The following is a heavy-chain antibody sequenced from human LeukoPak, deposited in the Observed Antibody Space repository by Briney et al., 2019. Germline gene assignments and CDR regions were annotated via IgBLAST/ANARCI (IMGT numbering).Heavy chain of an antibody. D-gene: IGHD3-10*01. CDR1: GFTFSSYA. J-gene: IGHJ4*02. V-gene: IGHV3-23*01. CDR3: AKENHYYGSGSPFDY. CDR2: ISGSGGST. Sequence: GGSLRLACAASGFTFSSYAMSWVRQAPGKGLEWVSAISGSGGSTYYADSVKGRFTISRDNSKNTLYLQMNSLRAEDTAVYYCAKENHYYGSGSPFDYWGQGTLVTVSS.